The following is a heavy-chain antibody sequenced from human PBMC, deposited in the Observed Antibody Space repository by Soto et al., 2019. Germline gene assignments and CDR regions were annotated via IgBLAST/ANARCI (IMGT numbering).Heavy chain of an antibody. D-gene: IGHD3-10*01. CDR2: IYYSGST. Sequence: QVQLQESGPGLVKPSETLSLTCTVSGGSISGYYWNWIRQVPGKGLEWIVYIYYSGSTNYNPSLKSRVTISVDTSKNQFSLKLSSVTAADTAMYYCAREGIVRGVIDYWGQGTLVTVSS. V-gene: IGHV4-59*01. CDR1: GGSISGYY. J-gene: IGHJ4*02. CDR3: AREGIVRGVIDY.